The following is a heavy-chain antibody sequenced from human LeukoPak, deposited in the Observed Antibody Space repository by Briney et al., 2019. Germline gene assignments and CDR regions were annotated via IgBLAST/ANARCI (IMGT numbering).Heavy chain of an antibody. Sequence: GGSLRLSCAASGFTFSSYSMNWVRQAPGKGLEWVSFISSSGSYIFYADSVKGRFTISRDNAKNSLYLQMNSLRAEDTAVYYCARERTWELPFDYWGQGTVVTVSS. CDR2: ISSSGSYI. CDR3: ARERTWELPFDY. CDR1: GFTFSSYS. D-gene: IGHD1-26*01. J-gene: IGHJ4*02. V-gene: IGHV3-21*01.